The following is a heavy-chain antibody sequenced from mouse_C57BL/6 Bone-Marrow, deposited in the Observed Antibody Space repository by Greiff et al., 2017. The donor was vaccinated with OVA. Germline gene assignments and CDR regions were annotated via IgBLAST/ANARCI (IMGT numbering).Heavy chain of an antibody. CDR1: GYTFTSYW. V-gene: IGHV1-50*01. D-gene: IGHD4-1*01. Sequence: QVQLQQPGAELVKPGASVKLSCKASGYTFTSYWMQWVKQRPGQGLEWIGEIDPSDSYTNYNQKFKGKATLTVDTSSSTAYMQLSSLTSEDSAVYYCARTGTFDDWGQGTTLTVSS. CDR3: ARTGTFDD. CDR2: IDPSDSYT. J-gene: IGHJ2*01.